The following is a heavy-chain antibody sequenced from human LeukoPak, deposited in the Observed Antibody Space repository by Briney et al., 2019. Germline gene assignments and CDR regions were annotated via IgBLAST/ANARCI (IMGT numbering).Heavy chain of an antibody. CDR3: ARRSTVAGRGRFDP. J-gene: IGHJ5*02. V-gene: IGHV4-39*01. D-gene: IGHD6-19*01. CDR1: GGSIRSTSYY. CDR2: VHYSGST. Sequence: PSETLSLTCTVSGGSIRSTSYYWGWIRQPPGKGLEWLGSVHYSGSTYDNPSLKSRVTISVDTSKNQFSLKLISVTAADTAVYYRARRSTVAGRGRFDPWGQGTLVTVSS.